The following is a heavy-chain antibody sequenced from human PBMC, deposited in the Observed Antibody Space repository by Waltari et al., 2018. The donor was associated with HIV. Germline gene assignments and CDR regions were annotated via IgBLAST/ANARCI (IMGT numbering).Heavy chain of an antibody. CDR1: GFTFSSYA. D-gene: IGHD5-18*01. V-gene: IGHV3-23*04. Sequence: EVQLVESGGGLVQPGGSLRLSCAASGFTFSSYAMSWVRQAPGKGLEWVSAISGSGGSTYYADSVKGRFTISRDNSKNTLYLQMNSLRAEDTAVYYCALTVDTAMVQNYYYYMDVWGKGTTVTVSS. CDR3: ALTVDTAMVQNYYYYMDV. CDR2: ISGSGGST. J-gene: IGHJ6*03.